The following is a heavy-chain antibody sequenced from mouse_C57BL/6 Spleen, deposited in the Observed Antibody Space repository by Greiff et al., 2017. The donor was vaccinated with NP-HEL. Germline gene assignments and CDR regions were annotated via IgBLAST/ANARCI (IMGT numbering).Heavy chain of an antibody. D-gene: IGHD2-5*01. Sequence: QVQLQQSGAELVRPGASVTLSCKASGYTFTDYEMHWVKQTPVHGLEWIGAIDPETGGTAYNQKFKGKAILTADKSSSTAYMELRSLTSEDSAVYYCTKGHYSNSLFAYWGQGTLVTVSA. CDR1: GYTFTDYE. CDR2: IDPETGGT. V-gene: IGHV1-15*01. J-gene: IGHJ3*01. CDR3: TKGHYSNSLFAY.